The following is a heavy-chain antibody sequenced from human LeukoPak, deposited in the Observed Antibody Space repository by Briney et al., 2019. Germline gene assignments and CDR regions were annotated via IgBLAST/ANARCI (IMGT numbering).Heavy chain of an antibody. CDR2: INLYNGAA. CDR3: ASWAGGNEPVASFDY. CDR1: VYSFTAYY. Sequence: SVKVSCKPTVYSFTAYYIFWMRQAPGQGLECMGWINLYNGAAKYAQRFQSRVTMTRDTSISTAHMELSRLRSDDTATYYCASWAGGNEPVASFDYWGQGTLVPVSS. J-gene: IGHJ4*02. D-gene: IGHD1-14*01. V-gene: IGHV1-2*02.